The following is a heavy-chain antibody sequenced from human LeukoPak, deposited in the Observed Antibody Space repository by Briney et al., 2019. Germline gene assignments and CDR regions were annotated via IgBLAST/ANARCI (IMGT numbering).Heavy chain of an antibody. CDR3: AREKTYCSSTSCYYFDY. D-gene: IGHD2-2*01. Sequence: GGSLRLSCAASGFTFSRFGMHWVRQAPGKGLEWVAVIWYDGSNKYYADSVKGRFTISRDNSKNTLYLEMNSLRAEDTAVYYCAREKTYCSSTSCYYFDYWGQGTLVTVSS. J-gene: IGHJ4*02. CDR1: GFTFSRFG. V-gene: IGHV3-33*01. CDR2: IWYDGSNK.